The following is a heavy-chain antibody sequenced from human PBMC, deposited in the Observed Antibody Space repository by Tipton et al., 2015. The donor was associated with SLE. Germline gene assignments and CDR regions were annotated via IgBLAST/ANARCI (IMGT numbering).Heavy chain of an antibody. D-gene: IGHD3-22*01. CDR1: GFTVSSYY. V-gene: IGHV3-53*04. J-gene: IGHJ6*02. Sequence: GSLRLSCAASGFTVSSYYMSWVRQAPGKGLEWVSVIYSGGSTYYADSVKGRFTISRHNSKNTLYLQMNSLRVEDTAVYYCARHRAYDSSGEYYYYGMDVWGQGTTVTVSS. CDR2: IYSGGST. CDR3: ARHRAYDSSGEYYYYGMDV.